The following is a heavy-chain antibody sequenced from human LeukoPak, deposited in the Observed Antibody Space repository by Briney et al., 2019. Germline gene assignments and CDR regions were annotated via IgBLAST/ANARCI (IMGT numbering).Heavy chain of an antibody. CDR1: GGSFSGYY. V-gene: IGHV4-34*01. Sequence: SETLSLTCAVYGGSFSGYYWSWIRQPPGKGLEWIGEINHSGSTNYNPSLKGRVTISVDTSKNQFSLKLSSVTAADTAVYYCAIYSSSWAFDYWGQGTLVTVSS. CDR2: INHSGST. J-gene: IGHJ4*02. CDR3: AIYSSSWAFDY. D-gene: IGHD6-13*01.